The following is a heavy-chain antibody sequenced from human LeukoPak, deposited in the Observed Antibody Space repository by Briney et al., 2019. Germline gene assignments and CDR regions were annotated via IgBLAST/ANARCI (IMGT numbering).Heavy chain of an antibody. CDR1: GYTFTGYY. V-gene: IGHV1-2*02. CDR2: INPNSGGT. J-gene: IGHJ4*02. CDR3: ARRYCTGGVCYHIDY. Sequence: ASVKVSCKASGYTFTGYYMHWVRQAPGQGLEWMGWINPNSGGTNYAQKLQGRVTMTRDTSISTAYMELSRLRSDDTAVYYCARRYCTGGVCYHIDYWDQRTLVTVP. D-gene: IGHD2-8*02.